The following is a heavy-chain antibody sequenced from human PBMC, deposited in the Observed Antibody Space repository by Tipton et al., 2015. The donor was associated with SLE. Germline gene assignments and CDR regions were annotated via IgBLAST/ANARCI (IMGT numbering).Heavy chain of an antibody. CDR3: ARLHGYSYGLNWFDP. D-gene: IGHD5-18*01. Sequence: TLSLTCTVSGDSVTRSGSYWGWIRQPPGKGLEWIGSVFYTGSTYSSPSLKSRVTISRDTSKNQISLRLTSVTAADTAVYYCARLHGYSYGLNWFDPWGQGTLISVSS. V-gene: IGHV4-39*07. CDR2: VFYTGST. J-gene: IGHJ5*02. CDR1: GDSVTRSGSY.